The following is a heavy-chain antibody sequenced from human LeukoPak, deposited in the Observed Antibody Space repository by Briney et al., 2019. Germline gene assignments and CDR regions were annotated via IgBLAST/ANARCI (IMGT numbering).Heavy chain of an antibody. D-gene: IGHD5-18*01. CDR2: IIPIFGTA. CDR3: ARDRSLRELWLRNWFDP. CDR1: GGTFSSYA. Sequence: SVKVSCKASGGTFSSYAISWVRQAPGQGLEWMGGIIPIFGTANYAQKFQGRVTVTADESTSTAYMELSSLRSEDTAVYYCARDRSLRELWLRNWFDPWGQGTLVTVSS. J-gene: IGHJ5*02. V-gene: IGHV1-69*13.